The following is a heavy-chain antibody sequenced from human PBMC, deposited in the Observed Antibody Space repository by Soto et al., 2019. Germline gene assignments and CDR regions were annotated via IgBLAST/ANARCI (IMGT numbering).Heavy chain of an antibody. J-gene: IGHJ4*02. CDR3: ARVRDIVVVPAATNFDY. CDR2: INHSGST. CDR1: GGSFSGYY. Sequence: ASETLSLPCAVYGGSFSGYYWSWIRQPPGKGLEWIGEINHSGSTNYNPSLKSRVTISVDTSKNQFSLKLSSVTAADTAVYYCARVRDIVVVPAATNFDYWGQGTLVTVSS. V-gene: IGHV4-34*01. D-gene: IGHD2-2*01.